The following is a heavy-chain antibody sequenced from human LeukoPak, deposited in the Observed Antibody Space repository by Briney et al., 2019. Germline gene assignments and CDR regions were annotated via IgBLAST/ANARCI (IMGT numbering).Heavy chain of an antibody. CDR3: AGSDTAMVTVDY. CDR1: GGSFSGYY. J-gene: IGHJ4*02. Sequence: SETLSLTCAVYGGSFSGYYWSWIRQPPGKGLEWIGEINHSGSTNYNPSLKSRVTISVDTSKNQFSLKLSSVTAADTAVYYCAGSDTAMVTVDYWGQGTLVTASS. CDR2: INHSGST. V-gene: IGHV4-34*01. D-gene: IGHD5-18*01.